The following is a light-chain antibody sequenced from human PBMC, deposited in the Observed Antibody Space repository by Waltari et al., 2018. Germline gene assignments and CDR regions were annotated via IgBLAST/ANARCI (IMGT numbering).Light chain of an antibody. CDR3: QSADSSGTYNV. V-gene: IGLV3-25*03. Sequence: SYELTQPPSVSVSPGQTARITCSGAAFPNTFVYWYQQKPGQAPVLVIYKDSERPSGIPERFSGSSSGTTVTLTISGVQAEDEADYYCQSADSSGTYNVFGSGTKVTVL. CDR2: KDS. J-gene: IGLJ6*01. CDR1: AFPNTF.